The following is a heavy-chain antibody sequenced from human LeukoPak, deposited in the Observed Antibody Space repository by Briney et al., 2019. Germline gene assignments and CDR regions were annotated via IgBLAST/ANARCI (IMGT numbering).Heavy chain of an antibody. D-gene: IGHD5-12*01. CDR1: GGSISSGGYS. CDR3: ARGPYSGYDGY. Sequence: SETLSLTCAVSGGSISSGGYSWSWIRQPPGKGLEWIGYIYYSGSTNYNPSLKSRVTISVDTSKNQFSLKLSSVTAADTAVYYCARGPYSGYDGYWGQGTLVTVSS. J-gene: IGHJ4*02. V-gene: IGHV4-61*08. CDR2: IYYSGST.